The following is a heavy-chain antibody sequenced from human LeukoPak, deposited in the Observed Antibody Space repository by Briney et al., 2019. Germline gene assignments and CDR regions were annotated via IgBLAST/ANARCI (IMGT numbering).Heavy chain of an antibody. Sequence: GGSLRLSCAASGFTSDEYMMHWVRQAPGKGLEWVSLISWDGSDTHYADSVKGRFTISRDNSKDSLYLQMNSLRTDDSALYYCAKDSGALEEGYFDSWGQGTLVTVSS. CDR2: ISWDGSDT. J-gene: IGHJ4*02. CDR3: AKDSGALEEGYFDS. V-gene: IGHV3-43*01. CDR1: GFTSDEYM.